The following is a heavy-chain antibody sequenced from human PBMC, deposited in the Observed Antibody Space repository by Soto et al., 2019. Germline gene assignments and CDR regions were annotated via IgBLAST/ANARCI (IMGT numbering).Heavy chain of an antibody. Sequence: PSETLSLTCTVSGVSISDTSYYWGWIRQPPGKGLEWIGTIYFNGNTFYNPSPKSRLTISVDTSKNQISLRLTSVTAADTAVYYCARQGSYWGQGTLVTVSS. CDR1: GVSISDTSYY. J-gene: IGHJ4*02. CDR2: IYFNGNT. V-gene: IGHV4-39*01. CDR3: ARQGSY.